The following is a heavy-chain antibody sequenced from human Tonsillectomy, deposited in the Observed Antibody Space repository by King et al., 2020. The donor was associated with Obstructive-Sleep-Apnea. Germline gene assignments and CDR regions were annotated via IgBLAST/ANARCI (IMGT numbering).Heavy chain of an antibody. D-gene: IGHD4-17*01. CDR3: ASGETSGDYHDY. CDR2: INHSVST. V-gene: IGHV4-34*01. J-gene: IGHJ4*02. Sequence: VQLQQWGAGLLKPSETLSLTCAVYGGSFSNYYWTWIRQPPGNGLEWIGEINHSVSTKYNPSLESRVTISMDASKNQFSLTLNSVTAADTAVYYCASGETSGDYHDYWGQGTLVTVSS. CDR1: GGSFSNYY.